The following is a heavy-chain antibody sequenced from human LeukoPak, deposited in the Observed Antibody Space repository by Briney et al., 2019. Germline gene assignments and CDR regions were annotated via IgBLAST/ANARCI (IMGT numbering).Heavy chain of an antibody. CDR2: INHSGST. V-gene: IGHV4-34*01. CDR1: GGSFSGYY. D-gene: IGHD3-3*01. CDR3: ARDANPSRYYDFWSGVGIHYFDY. Sequence: PSETLSLTCAVYGGSFSGYYWSWIRQPPGKGLEWIGEINHSGSTNYNPSLKSRVTISVDTSKNQFSLKLSSVTAADTAVYYCARDANPSRYYDFWSGVGIHYFDYWGQGTLVTVSS. J-gene: IGHJ4*02.